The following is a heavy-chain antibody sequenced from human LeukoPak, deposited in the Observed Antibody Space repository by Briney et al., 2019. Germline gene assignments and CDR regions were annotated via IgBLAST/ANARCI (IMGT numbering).Heavy chain of an antibody. CDR3: ATVRGSGSSNWFDP. Sequence: ASVKVSCKVSGYTLTELSIHWVRQAPGKGLEWMGGLDPEYGETIYAQKFQGRVSMTEDTSTDTAYMELSSLRSEDTAVYYCATVRGSGSSNWFDPWGQGTLVTVSS. V-gene: IGHV1-24*01. D-gene: IGHD3-10*01. CDR1: GYTLTELS. J-gene: IGHJ5*02. CDR2: LDPEYGET.